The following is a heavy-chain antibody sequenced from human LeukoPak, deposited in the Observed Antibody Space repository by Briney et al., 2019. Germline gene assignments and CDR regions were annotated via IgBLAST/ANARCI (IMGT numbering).Heavy chain of an antibody. Sequence: GGSLRLSCAASGFTFSTYWMTWVRQAPGKGLEWVANMKRDGSEVYYANSVKGHFTISRDNAKNSLYLQMNSLRAEDTAVYYCARYTEYCFDYWGQGTLVTVSS. CDR1: GFTFSTYW. D-gene: IGHD2-2*02. CDR3: ARYTEYCFDY. J-gene: IGHJ4*02. CDR2: MKRDGSEV. V-gene: IGHV3-7*01.